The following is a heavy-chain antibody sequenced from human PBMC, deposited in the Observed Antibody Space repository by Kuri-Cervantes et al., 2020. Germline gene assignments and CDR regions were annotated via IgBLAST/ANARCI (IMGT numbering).Heavy chain of an antibody. CDR2: IYYSGST. Sequence: SETLSLTCTVSGGSISSSSYYWGWIRQPPGKGLEWIGYIYYSGSTNYNPSLKSRVTISVDTSKNQFSLKLSSVTAADTAVYYCARGGWDSSGYWGYWGQGTLVTVSS. J-gene: IGHJ4*02. CDR1: GGSISSSSYY. CDR3: ARGGWDSSGYWGY. V-gene: IGHV4-61*05. D-gene: IGHD3-22*01.